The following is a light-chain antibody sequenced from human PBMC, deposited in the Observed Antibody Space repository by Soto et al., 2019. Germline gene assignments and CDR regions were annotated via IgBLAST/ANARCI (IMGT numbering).Light chain of an antibody. CDR3: QQYYSPPPT. CDR1: QSVLYNSNNKNY. Sequence: DIVMTQSPDSLAVSLGERATINCKSSQSVLYNSNNKNYLAWYQQKPGQPPKLLIYWASARESGVPDRFSGGGSGTEFPLTIRSLQAEDVAVYYCQQYYSPPPTFGGGTKVEIK. J-gene: IGKJ4*01. V-gene: IGKV4-1*01. CDR2: WAS.